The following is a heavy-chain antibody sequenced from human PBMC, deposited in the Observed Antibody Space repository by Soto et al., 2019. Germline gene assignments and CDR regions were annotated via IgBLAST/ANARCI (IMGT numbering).Heavy chain of an antibody. Sequence: ASVKVSCKASGYTFSYYYIHWVRQAPGQGLEWVGWINPNSGTTNFAQKFQGRVTITTDKSITTAYMELSSLRSDDPAVYYCAGVRHSEYRPPLYDYWGQGTLVTVSS. V-gene: IGHV1-2*02. CDR1: GYTFSYYY. D-gene: IGHD3-16*02. CDR2: INPNSGTT. J-gene: IGHJ4*02. CDR3: AGVRHSEYRPPLYDY.